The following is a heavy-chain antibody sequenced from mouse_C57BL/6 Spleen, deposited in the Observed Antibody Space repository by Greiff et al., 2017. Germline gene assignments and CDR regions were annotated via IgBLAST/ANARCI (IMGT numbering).Heavy chain of an antibody. V-gene: IGHV1-15*01. D-gene: IGHD2-3*01. CDR3: TRWHDGYYGWYFDV. CDR1: GYTFTDYE. J-gene: IGHJ1*03. CDR2: IDPETGGT. Sequence: QVQLQQSGAELVRPGASVTLSCKASGYTFTDYEMHWVKQTPVHGLEWIGAIDPETGGTAYNQKFKGKAILTADKSSSTAYMELRSLTSEDSAVYYCTRWHDGYYGWYFDVWGTGTTVTVSS.